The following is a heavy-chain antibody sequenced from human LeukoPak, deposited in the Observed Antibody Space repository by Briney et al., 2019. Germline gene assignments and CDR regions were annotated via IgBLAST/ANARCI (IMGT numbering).Heavy chain of an antibody. D-gene: IGHD1-20*01. CDR3: ARVTVYNWTSYYYYYYMDV. J-gene: IGHJ6*03. Sequence: KPSETLSLTCAVYGGSFSGYYWSWIRQPPGKGLEWIGEINHSGSTNYNPSLKSRVTISVDTSKNQFSLKLSSVTAADTAVYYCARVTVYNWTSYYYYYYMDVWGKGTTVTVSS. CDR1: GGSFSGYY. CDR2: INHSGST. V-gene: IGHV4-34*01.